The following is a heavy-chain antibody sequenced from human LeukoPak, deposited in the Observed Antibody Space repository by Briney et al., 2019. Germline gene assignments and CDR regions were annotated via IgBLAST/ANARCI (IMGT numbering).Heavy chain of an antibody. Sequence: ASVKVSCKASGGTFSSYAISWVRQAPGQGLEWMGGIIPIFGTANYVQKFQGRVTITTDESTSTAYMELSSLRSEDTAVYYCVRAAYCSSTSCYIGSIGYYYYYYMDVWGKGTTVTVSS. V-gene: IGHV1-69*05. CDR2: IIPIFGTA. CDR3: VRAAYCSSTSCYIGSIGYYYYYYMDV. J-gene: IGHJ6*03. CDR1: GGTFSSYA. D-gene: IGHD2-2*02.